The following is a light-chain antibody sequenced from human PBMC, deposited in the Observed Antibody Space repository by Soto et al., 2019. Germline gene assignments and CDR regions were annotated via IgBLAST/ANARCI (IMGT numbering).Light chain of an antibody. CDR3: QQYGSSPRT. Sequence: TVLTQSPCTLSLSPGERATLSCRASQSVSSSYLAWYQQKPGQAPRLLIYGASSRATGIPDRFSGSGSGTDFTLTISRLEPEDFAVYYCQQYGSSPRTFGHGTKVDIK. V-gene: IGKV3-20*01. CDR1: QSVSSSY. CDR2: GAS. J-gene: IGKJ1*01.